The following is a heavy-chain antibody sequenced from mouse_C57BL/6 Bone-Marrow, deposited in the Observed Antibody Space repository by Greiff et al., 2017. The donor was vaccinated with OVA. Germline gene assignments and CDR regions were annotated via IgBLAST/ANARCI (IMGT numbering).Heavy chain of an antibody. V-gene: IGHV1-5*01. CDR3: TRRVLSWYFDV. Sequence: VQLQQSGTVLARPGASVKMSCKTSGFTFNSYWMHWVKQRPGQGLEWIGAIYPGNSDTSYNQKFKGKAKLTAVTSTSTAYMELSSLTDEDSAFXYCTRRVLSWYFDVWGTGTTVTVSS. D-gene: IGHD1-1*01. CDR1: GFTFNSYW. CDR2: IYPGNSDT. J-gene: IGHJ1*03.